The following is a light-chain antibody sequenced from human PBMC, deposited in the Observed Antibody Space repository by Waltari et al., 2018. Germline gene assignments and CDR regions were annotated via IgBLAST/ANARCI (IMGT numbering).Light chain of an antibody. CDR2: LGS. V-gene: IGKV2-28*01. CDR3: MQALQTPMT. CDR1: QSLLHSNGYNY. J-gene: IGKJ5*01. Sequence: DIVMTRSPLSLPVTPGEPASISCRSSQSLLHSNGYNYLDWYLQKPGQSPQVLTYLGSNRASGVPDRFSGSGSGTDFTLKISRVEAEDVGVYYCMQALQTPMTFGQGTRLEIK.